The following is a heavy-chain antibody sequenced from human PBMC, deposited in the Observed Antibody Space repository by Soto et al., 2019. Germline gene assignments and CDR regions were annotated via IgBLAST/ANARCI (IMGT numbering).Heavy chain of an antibody. D-gene: IGHD6-19*01. J-gene: IGHJ5*02. CDR1: GFTFSSYS. CDR2: ISSSSSYI. CDR3: ARAAVAVRGGWFDP. Sequence: GGSLRLSCAASGFTFSSYSMNLVRQAPGKGLECVSSISSSSSYIYYADSVKGRFTISRDNAKNSLYLQMNSLRAEDTAVYYCARAAVAVRGGWFDPWGQGTLVTVSS. V-gene: IGHV3-21*01.